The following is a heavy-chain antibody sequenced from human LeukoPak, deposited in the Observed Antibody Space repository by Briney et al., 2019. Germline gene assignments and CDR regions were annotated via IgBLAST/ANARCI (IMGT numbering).Heavy chain of an antibody. D-gene: IGHD6-19*01. CDR3: AKDSSDRPLYSSGIDY. V-gene: IGHV3-30*18. Sequence: GGSLRLPCAASGFTFSSYGMHWVRQAPGKGLEWVAVISYDGSNRYYADSVKGRFTISRDNSKNTLYLQMNSLRAEDTAVYYCAKDSSDRPLYSSGIDYWGQGTLVTVSS. J-gene: IGHJ4*02. CDR1: GFTFSSYG. CDR2: ISYDGSNR.